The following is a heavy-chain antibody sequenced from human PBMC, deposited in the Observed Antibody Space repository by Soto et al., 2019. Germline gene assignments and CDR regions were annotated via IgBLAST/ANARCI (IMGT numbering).Heavy chain of an antibody. Sequence: GASVKVSCKASGGTFSSYAISWVRQAPGQGLEWMGGIIPIFGTANYAQKFQGRVTITADESTSTAYMELSSLRSEDTAVYYCARSAVARGAPYYYYGMDVWGQGTTVTVSS. D-gene: IGHD6-19*01. V-gene: IGHV1-69*13. CDR3: ARSAVARGAPYYYYGMDV. CDR1: GGTFSSYA. CDR2: IIPIFGTA. J-gene: IGHJ6*02.